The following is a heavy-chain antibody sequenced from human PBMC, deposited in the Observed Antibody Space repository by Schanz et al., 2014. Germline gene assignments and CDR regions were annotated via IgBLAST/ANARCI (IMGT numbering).Heavy chain of an antibody. CDR2: MNPNSGNT. CDR1: GYNITSND. CDR3: ARDQSPYTNSSDVRYFDY. V-gene: IGHV1-8*01. D-gene: IGHD6-6*01. J-gene: IGHJ4*02. Sequence: QVHLVQSGAEVKKPGASVTVSCKASGYNITSNDVTWVRQATGQGLEWMGWMNPNSGNTGYAQKFRGRVTMTTDTSTSTAYMELRSLRSDDTAVYYCARDQSPYTNSSDVRYFDYWGQGSLVTVSS.